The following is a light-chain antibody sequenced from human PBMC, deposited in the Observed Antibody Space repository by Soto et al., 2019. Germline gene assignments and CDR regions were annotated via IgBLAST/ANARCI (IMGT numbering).Light chain of an antibody. CDR3: QQYGSSPLMYT. V-gene: IGKV3-20*01. CDR2: GAS. CDR1: QSVSSSS. J-gene: IGKJ2*01. Sequence: EIVLTQSPGTLSLSPGERATLSCRASQSVSSSSLAWYQQKPGQAPMLLIYGASSRATGIADRFSGSGSGTDFTLAISRLEPEDFAVYYCQQYGSSPLMYTFGQGTKLEIK.